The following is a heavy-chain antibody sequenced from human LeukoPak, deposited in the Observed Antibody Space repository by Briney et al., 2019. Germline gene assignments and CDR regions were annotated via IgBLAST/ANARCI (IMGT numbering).Heavy chain of an antibody. CDR2: IYRSGST. CDR1: GGSISSGGYS. V-gene: IGHV4-30-2*01. Sequence: PSETLSLTCAVSGGSISSGGYSWSWIRQPPGKGLEWIGYIYRSGSTYYNPSLKSRVTISVDRSKNQFSLKLSSVTAADTAVYYCARALVVVTAASPTDDAFDIWGQGTMVTVSS. J-gene: IGHJ3*02. CDR3: ARALVVVTAASPTDDAFDI. D-gene: IGHD2-21*02.